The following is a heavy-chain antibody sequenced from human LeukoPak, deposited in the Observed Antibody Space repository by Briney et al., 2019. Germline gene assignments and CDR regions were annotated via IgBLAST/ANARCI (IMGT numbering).Heavy chain of an antibody. CDR3: ANVWIQLWAPLDH. CDR1: GFTFSSYS. J-gene: IGHJ4*02. Sequence: AGGSLRLSCAASGFTFSSYSMSWVRQAPGKGLEWVSAISGSGGSTYYADSVKGRFTISRDNSKNTLYLQMNSLRAEDTAVYYCANVWIQLWAPLDHWGQGTLVTVSS. CDR2: ISGSGGST. D-gene: IGHD5-18*01. V-gene: IGHV3-23*01.